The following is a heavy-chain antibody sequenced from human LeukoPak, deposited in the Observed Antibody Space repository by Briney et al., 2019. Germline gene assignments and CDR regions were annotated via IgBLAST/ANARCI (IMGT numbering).Heavy chain of an antibody. D-gene: IGHD1-26*01. CDR1: GFTFSSYA. Sequence: GGSLRLSCAASGFTFSSYAMPWVRQAPGKGLEWVAVISYDGSNKYYADSVKGRFTISRDNSKNTLYLQMNSLRAEDTAVYYCARDRRSGSYFDYWGQGTLVTVSS. J-gene: IGHJ4*02. CDR3: ARDRRSGSYFDY. CDR2: ISYDGSNK. V-gene: IGHV3-30-3*01.